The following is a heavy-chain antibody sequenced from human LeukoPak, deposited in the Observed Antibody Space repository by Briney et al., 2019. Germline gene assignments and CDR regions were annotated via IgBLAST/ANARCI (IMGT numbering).Heavy chain of an antibody. J-gene: IGHJ4*02. V-gene: IGHV3-48*03. CDR1: GFTFSSYE. CDR3: AREGRDRRWELIDY. Sequence: GGSLRLSCAASGFTFSSYEMTWVRQAPGKGLEGVSYISSSGSTIYYADSVKGRFTSSRDNAKTSLYLQMNSLRVEDTAVYYCAREGRDRRWELIDYWGQGTLVTVSS. D-gene: IGHD1-26*01. CDR2: ISSSGSTI.